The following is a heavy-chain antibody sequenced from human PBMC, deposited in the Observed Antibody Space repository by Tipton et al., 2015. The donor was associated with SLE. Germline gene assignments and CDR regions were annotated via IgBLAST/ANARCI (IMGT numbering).Heavy chain of an antibody. CDR1: GYSINSGYY. CDR2: IYYSGTA. Sequence: TLSLTCAVSGYSINSGYYWGWIRQPPGKGLEWIGTIYYSGTAFYNPSLKSRVTISVDTSKNQFSLKLSSVTAADTAVYYCARGHGIAAAGPFDYWGQGTLVTVSS. J-gene: IGHJ4*02. CDR3: ARGHGIAAAGPFDY. V-gene: IGHV4-38-2*01. D-gene: IGHD6-13*01.